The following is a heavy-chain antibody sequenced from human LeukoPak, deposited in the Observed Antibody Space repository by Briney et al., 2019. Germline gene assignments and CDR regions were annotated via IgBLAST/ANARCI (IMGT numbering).Heavy chain of an antibody. Sequence: PETLSLTCTVSGGSISSSSYYWGWIRQPPGKGLEWIGSIYYSGSTYYNPSLKSRVTISVDTSKNQFSLKLSSVTAADTAVYYCAMGRQYQLLWGYYYYMDVWGKGTTVTVSS. D-gene: IGHD2-2*01. V-gene: IGHV4-39*07. CDR3: AMGRQYQLLWGYYYYMDV. CDR1: GGSISSSSYY. CDR2: IYYSGST. J-gene: IGHJ6*03.